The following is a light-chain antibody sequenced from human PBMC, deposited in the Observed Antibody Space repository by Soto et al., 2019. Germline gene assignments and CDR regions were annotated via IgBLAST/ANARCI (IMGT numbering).Light chain of an antibody. CDR3: QQSYSTPFT. CDR2: AAS. CDR1: QTAASY. Sequence: IQMTQSPSSLSASVGDRVTVTCRASQTAASYFNWYQQKPGKAPKLLIRAASRLESGVPVRFSGSGSGTDFTLTGSSLQPEDVATYYCQQSYSTPFTFGPGTKVDV. J-gene: IGKJ3*01. V-gene: IGKV1-39*01.